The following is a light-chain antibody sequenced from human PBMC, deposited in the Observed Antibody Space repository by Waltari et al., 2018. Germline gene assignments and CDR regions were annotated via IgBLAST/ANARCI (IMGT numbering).Light chain of an antibody. Sequence: DIRMTQSPSSLSASVGHRITITCQASQDISNYLNWYQQKPGKAPKLLIYDASNLETGVPSRFSGSGSGTDFTFTISSLQPEDIATYYCQQYDNLPSFTFGPGTKVDIK. CDR1: QDISNY. CDR3: QQYDNLPSFT. V-gene: IGKV1-33*01. J-gene: IGKJ3*01. CDR2: DAS.